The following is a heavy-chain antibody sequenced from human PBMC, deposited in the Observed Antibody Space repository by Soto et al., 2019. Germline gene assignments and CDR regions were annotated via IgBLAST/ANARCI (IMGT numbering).Heavy chain of an antibody. V-gene: IGHV3-74*01. CDR1: GFTFSSYW. J-gene: IGHJ4*02. D-gene: IGHD6-13*01. CDR3: ARAGEIAAAGDY. Sequence: GGSLRLSCAASGFTFSSYWMHWVRQAPGKGLVWVSRINSYGSSTSYADSVKGRFTISRDNAKNTLYLQMNSLRAEDTAVYYCARAGEIAAAGDYWGQGTLVTVSS. CDR2: INSYGSST.